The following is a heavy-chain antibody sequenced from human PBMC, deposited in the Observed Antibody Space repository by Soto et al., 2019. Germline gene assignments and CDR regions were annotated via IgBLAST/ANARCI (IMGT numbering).Heavy chain of an antibody. Sequence: SETLSLTCTVSGGSISSPNFYWSWIRQHPGKGLEWIGHIYYNGTTYYNPTLKSRVSISVDTSKNQFSLKLSSVTAADTAVYYCARHDYWGQGTLVTVSS. J-gene: IGHJ4*02. CDR3: ARHDY. CDR2: IYYNGTT. V-gene: IGHV4-31*03. CDR1: GGSISSPNFY.